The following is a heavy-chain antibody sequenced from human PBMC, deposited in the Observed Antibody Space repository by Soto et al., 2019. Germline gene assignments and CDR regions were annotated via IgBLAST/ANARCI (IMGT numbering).Heavy chain of an antibody. J-gene: IGHJ4*02. D-gene: IGHD6-19*01. CDR1: GYTFTGYY. CDR3: ARDPSNTSGWHTTFDY. CDR2: ISAYNGDT. V-gene: IGHV1-18*04. Sequence: ASVKVSCKAAGYTFTGYYMHWMRQAPGQGLEWLGWISAYNGDTHYAQKFQGRITMTTDTPTSTVYMELRGLRSDDTAMFYCARDPSNTSGWHTTFDYWARGTPLPVSS.